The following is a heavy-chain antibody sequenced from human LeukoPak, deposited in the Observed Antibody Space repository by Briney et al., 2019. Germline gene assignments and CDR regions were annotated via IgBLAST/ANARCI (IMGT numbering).Heavy chain of an antibody. V-gene: IGHV3-74*01. Sequence: GGSLRLSCAASGFTFSSNWMHWVRQAPGKGLVWVSRTNEDGSTTNYADSVKGRSTIFRDNAKNTLYLQMNSLRAEDTAVYYCVRELGPFTGFDYWGQGTLVTVSS. CDR1: GFTFSSNW. J-gene: IGHJ4*02. CDR2: TNEDGSTT. D-gene: IGHD3-16*01. CDR3: VRELGPFTGFDY.